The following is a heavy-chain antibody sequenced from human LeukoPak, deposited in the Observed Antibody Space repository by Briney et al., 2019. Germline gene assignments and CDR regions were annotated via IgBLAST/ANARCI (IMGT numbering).Heavy chain of an antibody. D-gene: IGHD2-15*01. J-gene: IGHJ4*02. CDR2: VSGDGGYT. CDR3: AKGGTMTKKGYSDY. CDR1: GFTFSSYA. Sequence: GGSLRLSCAASGFTFSSYAMSWVRLAPGKGLEWVSGVSGDGGYTYYADSVKGRVTISRDNSKSTLCLQMNSLRADDTAVYYCAKGGTMTKKGYSDYWGQGTLVTVSS. V-gene: IGHV3-23*01.